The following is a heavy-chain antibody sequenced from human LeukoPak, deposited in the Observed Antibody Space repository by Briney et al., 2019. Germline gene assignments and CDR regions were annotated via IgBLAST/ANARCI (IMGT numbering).Heavy chain of an antibody. CDR1: GGSISSGGYY. Sequence: SETLSLTCTVSGGSISSGGYYWSWIRQHPGKGLEWIGYIYYSGSTYYNPSLKSRVTISVDTSKNQFSLKLSSVTAADTAVYYCARDYESNYSLDYWGQGTLVTVSS. V-gene: IGHV4-31*03. CDR2: IYYSGST. J-gene: IGHJ4*02. D-gene: IGHD4-11*01. CDR3: ARDYESNYSLDY.